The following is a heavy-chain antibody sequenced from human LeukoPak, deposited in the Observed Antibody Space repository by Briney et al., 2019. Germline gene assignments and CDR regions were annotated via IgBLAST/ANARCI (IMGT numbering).Heavy chain of an antibody. Sequence: PSETLSLTCTVSGVSVSTYYWSWIRQSPGRGLEWIGYIFSDGTTNYNPSLKSRVTISVDTSKNQFSLKLSSVTAADTAVYYCARVYSSRDYFDYWGQGTLVTVSS. J-gene: IGHJ4*02. CDR3: ARVYSSRDYFDY. CDR2: IFSDGTT. V-gene: IGHV4-59*02. D-gene: IGHD1-26*01. CDR1: GVSVSTYY.